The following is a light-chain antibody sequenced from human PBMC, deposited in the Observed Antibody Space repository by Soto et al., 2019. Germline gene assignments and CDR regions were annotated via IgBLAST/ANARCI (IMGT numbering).Light chain of an antibody. CDR2: GAS. V-gene: IGKV3-20*01. CDR3: QQYGNSPPFT. Sequence: EMVLTQSPGTLSLSPGERATLSCRASQSVSSSYLAWYQQKPGQAPRLLIYGASSSATGIPDRFSGSGSGTDFTLTISRLESEDFAVYYCQQYGNSPPFTFGPGTKVDIK. J-gene: IGKJ3*01. CDR1: QSVSSSY.